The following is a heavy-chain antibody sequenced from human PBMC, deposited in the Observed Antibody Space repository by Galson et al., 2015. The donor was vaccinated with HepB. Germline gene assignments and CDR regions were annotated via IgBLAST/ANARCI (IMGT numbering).Heavy chain of an antibody. D-gene: IGHD2-15*01. CDR3: AARYCSGDNCYGDY. CDR2: ISAYNGKT. J-gene: IGHJ4*02. V-gene: IGHV1-18*01. CDR1: GYNFLSYG. Sequence: SVKVSCKASGYNFLSYGISWVRQAPGQGLEWMGWISAYNGKTNFAQKFQGRLTMTTDTSTRTAYMELSSLRPDETAVYYCAARYCSGDNCYGDYWGQGTLVTVSS.